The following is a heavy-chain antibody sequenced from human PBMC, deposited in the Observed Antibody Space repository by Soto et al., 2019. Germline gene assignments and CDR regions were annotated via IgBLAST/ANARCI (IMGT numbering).Heavy chain of an antibody. D-gene: IGHD3-3*01. CDR2: ISGSDGKT. Sequence: RGSLRLSCAASGFSFGSYALSWVRQAPGKGLEWVSTISGSDGKTFYADSVKGRFSISRDTSQSTLYLQMNSLRADDTAIYYCARWSYLDYWGQGT. J-gene: IGHJ4*02. CDR3: ARWSYLDY. V-gene: IGHV3-23*01. CDR1: GFSFGSYA.